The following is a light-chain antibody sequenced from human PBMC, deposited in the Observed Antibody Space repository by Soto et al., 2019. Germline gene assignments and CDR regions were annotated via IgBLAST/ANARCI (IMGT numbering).Light chain of an antibody. CDR2: EVS. CDR3: SSHAGKDIPFV. Sequence: QSALTQPPSASGSPGQSVTISCIGTSSDIATYKEVSWYQQHPGKAPKLIIYEVSRRPSGVPDRFSGSKSGNMASLTVSGLQAEDEADYYCSSHAGKDIPFVFGPGTKLTVL. J-gene: IGLJ1*01. V-gene: IGLV2-8*01. CDR1: SSDIATYKE.